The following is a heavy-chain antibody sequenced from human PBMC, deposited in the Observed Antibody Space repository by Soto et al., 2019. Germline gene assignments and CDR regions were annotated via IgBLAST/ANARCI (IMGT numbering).Heavy chain of an antibody. Sequence: ASVKVSCKASGYPFTGYYMHWVRQAPGHGLEWMGWINPNSGGTNYAQKFQSWVTMTRDTSISTAYMELSRLRSDDTAVYYCARESDYYDSRGYRSVAFDTWGQATMVTVSS. D-gene: IGHD3-22*01. V-gene: IGHV1-2*04. CDR1: GYPFTGYY. CDR3: ARESDYYDSRGYRSVAFDT. CDR2: INPNSGGT. J-gene: IGHJ3*02.